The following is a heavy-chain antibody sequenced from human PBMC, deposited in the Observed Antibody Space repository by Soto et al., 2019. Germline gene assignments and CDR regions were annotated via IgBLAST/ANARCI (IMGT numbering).Heavy chain of an antibody. J-gene: IGHJ4*02. V-gene: IGHV3-15*01. Sequence: EVQLVESGGGLVKPGGSLRLSCAASGFSFSDTWMSWVRQGPGKGLEWVGRIRSNTDGGTTDYAAAVKGRVTISRDDSENTLYLQIDSLKTEDTAVYFCTTDIRWEVAAPVWGQEIPVTVSS. CDR2: IRSNTDGGTT. CDR1: GFSFSDTW. D-gene: IGHD1-26*01. CDR3: TTDIRWEVAAPV.